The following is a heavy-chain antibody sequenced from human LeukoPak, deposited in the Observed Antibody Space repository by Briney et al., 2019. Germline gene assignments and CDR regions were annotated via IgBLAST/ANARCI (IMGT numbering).Heavy chain of an antibody. CDR2: IYTSGST. D-gene: IGHD2-2*01. CDR3: AREKEGYCSRTSCYLDYYYYYMDV. Sequence: PSETLSLTCTVSGGSINSGSYYWSWIRQPAGTGLEWIGRIYTSGSTNYNPSLKSRATISVDTPKNQFSLKLSSVTAVDTAVYYCAREKEGYCSRTSCYLDYYYYYMDVWGKGTTVTISS. CDR1: GGSINSGSYY. J-gene: IGHJ6*03. V-gene: IGHV4-61*02.